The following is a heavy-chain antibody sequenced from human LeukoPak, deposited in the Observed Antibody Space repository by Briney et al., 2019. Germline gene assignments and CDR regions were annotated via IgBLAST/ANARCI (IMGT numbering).Heavy chain of an antibody. Sequence: PSETLSLTCAVSNYPITSDYYWVWIRQPPGQGLEWIGYIYYTGSTNYNPSLKSRVTISVDTSKNQFSLKLRYVTAADTAVYYCARWTSGWFDPWGQGTLVTVSS. CDR3: ARWTSGWFDP. CDR2: IYYTGST. V-gene: IGHV4-38-2*01. D-gene: IGHD3/OR15-3a*01. J-gene: IGHJ5*02. CDR1: NYPITSDYY.